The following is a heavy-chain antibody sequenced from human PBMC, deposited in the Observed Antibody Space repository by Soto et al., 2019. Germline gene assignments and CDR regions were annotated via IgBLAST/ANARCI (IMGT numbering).Heavy chain of an antibody. CDR3: ARGWLGVTIFGVVPPPSSWFDP. Sequence: ECLGLTCSVYGVSFSGYYWSWIRQPAGKGLEWIGEINHSGSTNYNPSLKSRVTISVDTSKNQFSLKLSSVTDADTAVYYCARGWLGVTIFGVVPPPSSWFDPWGQGTPVTVYS. CDR2: INHSGST. CDR1: GVSFSGYY. J-gene: IGHJ5*02. D-gene: IGHD3-3*01. V-gene: IGHV4-34*01.